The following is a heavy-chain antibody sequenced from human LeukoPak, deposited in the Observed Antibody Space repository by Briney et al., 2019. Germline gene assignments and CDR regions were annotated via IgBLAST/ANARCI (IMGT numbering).Heavy chain of an antibody. V-gene: IGHV3-30*18. J-gene: IGHJ4*02. CDR1: GFTFSRYG. CDR3: AKRGVVIRVILVGFHKEAYYFDS. D-gene: IGHD3-22*01. Sequence: GRSLRLSCAASGFTFSRYGMHWVRQAPGKGLEWVAVISYDGSNKYYADSVKGRFIISRDNSKNTLYLQMNSLRAEDTAVYFCAKRGVVIRVILVGFHKEAYYFDSWGQGALVTVSS. CDR2: ISYDGSNK.